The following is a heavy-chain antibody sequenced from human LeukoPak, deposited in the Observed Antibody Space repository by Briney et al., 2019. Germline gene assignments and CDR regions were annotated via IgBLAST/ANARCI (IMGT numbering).Heavy chain of an antibody. D-gene: IGHD6-13*01. J-gene: IGHJ6*03. V-gene: IGHV3-30*01. CDR1: GFTFSSYA. CDR3: ARDGNTDSSSWHNYYYYYYMDV. CDR2: ISYDGSNK. Sequence: GGSLRLSCAASGFTFSSYAMHWVRQAPGKGLEWVAVISYDGSNKYYADSVEGRFTISRDNSKNTLYLQMNSLRAEDTAVYYCARDGNTDSSSWHNYYYYYYMDVWGKGTTVTVSS.